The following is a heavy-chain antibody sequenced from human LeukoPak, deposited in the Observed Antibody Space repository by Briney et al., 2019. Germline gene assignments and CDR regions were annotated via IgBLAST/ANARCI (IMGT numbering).Heavy chain of an antibody. Sequence: ASVKVSCKASGYAFTGYYMHWVRQAPGQELEWMGWINPNSGGTNYAQKFQGRVTMTRDTSISTAYMELSRLRSDDTAVYYCARVWAYCSGGSCSYYFDYWGQGTLVTVSS. CDR2: INPNSGGT. CDR1: GYAFTGYY. V-gene: IGHV1-2*02. D-gene: IGHD2-15*01. CDR3: ARVWAYCSGGSCSYYFDY. J-gene: IGHJ4*02.